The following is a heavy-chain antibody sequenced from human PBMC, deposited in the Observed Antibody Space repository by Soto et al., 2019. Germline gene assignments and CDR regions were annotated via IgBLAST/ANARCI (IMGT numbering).Heavy chain of an antibody. CDR1: GGTFTYYG. V-gene: IGHV1-69*01. J-gene: IGHJ5*02. Sequence: QVQLVQSGAEVKRPGSSVKLSCKASGGTFTYYGISWVRQAPGQGLEWMGGIIPIIGPATYAQKFQGRLTITADQSTSTAYMELSSLGSEDTALYYCARDLGTTIAGPPRRETDGGLDPWGQATLVTVS. D-gene: IGHD6-13*01. CDR3: ARDLGTTIAGPPRRETDGGLDP. CDR2: IIPIIGPA.